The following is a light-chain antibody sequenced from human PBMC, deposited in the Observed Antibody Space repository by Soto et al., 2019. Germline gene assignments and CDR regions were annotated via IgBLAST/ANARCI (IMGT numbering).Light chain of an antibody. Sequence: DIQLTQSPSFLSASVGDRVTITCRASQGISSYLAWYQQKPGKAPKLLIYTASTLQSGVPSRFSGSGSGTEFTLTISSLQPEDFATYYCQQLYSYPRTFGGGTKVVIK. J-gene: IGKJ4*01. CDR2: TAS. V-gene: IGKV1-9*01. CDR1: QGISSY. CDR3: QQLYSYPRT.